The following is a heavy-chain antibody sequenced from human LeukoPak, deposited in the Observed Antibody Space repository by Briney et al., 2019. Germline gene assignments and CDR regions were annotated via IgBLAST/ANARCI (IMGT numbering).Heavy chain of an antibody. CDR2: IDPADSDT. CDR3: ASGYYDSSGYFRQH. CDR1: GYGFTSYW. V-gene: IGHV5-51*01. Sequence: GESLKISCKGSGYGFTSYWIGWVRQVPGKGLEWMGSIDPADSDTRYSPSFQGQVSISADKSISTAYLQWSSLKASDTAMYYCASGYYDSSGYFRQHWGQGTLVTVSS. D-gene: IGHD3-22*01. J-gene: IGHJ1*01.